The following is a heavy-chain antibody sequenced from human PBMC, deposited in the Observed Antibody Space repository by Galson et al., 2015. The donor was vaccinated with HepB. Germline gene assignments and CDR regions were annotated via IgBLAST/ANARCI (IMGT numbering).Heavy chain of an antibody. CDR1: GYTFTGYY. J-gene: IGHJ5*02. D-gene: IGHD2-15*01. V-gene: IGHV1-2*02. CDR2: INPNSGGT. Sequence: SVKVSCKASGYTFTGYYMHWVRQAPGQGLEWMGWINPNSGGTNYAQKFQGRVTMTRDTSISTAYMELSRLRSDDTAVYYCARAGAYCSGGSCYSGTRNWFDPWGQGTLVTVSS. CDR3: ARAGAYCSGGSCYSGTRNWFDP.